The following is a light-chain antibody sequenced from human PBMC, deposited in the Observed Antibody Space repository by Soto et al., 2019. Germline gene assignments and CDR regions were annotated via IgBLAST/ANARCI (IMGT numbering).Light chain of an antibody. CDR2: ATS. CDR3: QQTHSLPLS. CDR1: QGVGGW. V-gene: IGKV1-12*01. J-gene: IGKJ3*01. Sequence: IQMTQSPSSVSASVGDIVTSACRASQGVGGWLAWYQQKPGKVPKLLIYATSSLHSGVPSRFSGSGSGTDFTLSISSLQPEDFATYYCQQTHSLPLSFGPGTKVDIK.